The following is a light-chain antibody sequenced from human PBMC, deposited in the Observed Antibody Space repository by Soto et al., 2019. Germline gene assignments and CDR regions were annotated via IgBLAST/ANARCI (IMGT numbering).Light chain of an antibody. CDR1: SSNIGSNY. CDR2: RNN. CDR3: AAWYDSLSGLV. V-gene: IGLV1-47*01. Sequence: QPVLTQPPSASGTPGQRVTISCSGSSSNIGSNYVYWYQQLPGTAPKLLIYRNNQRPSGVPDRFSGSKSGTSAALAISGLLSEDEADYYCAAWYDSLSGLVFGGGTKLTVL. J-gene: IGLJ3*02.